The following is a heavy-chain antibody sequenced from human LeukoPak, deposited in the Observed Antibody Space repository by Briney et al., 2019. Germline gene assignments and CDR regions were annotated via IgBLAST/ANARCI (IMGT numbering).Heavy chain of an antibody. Sequence: ASVTVSFTASGYTFTSYGISWVRQAPGQGLEWMGWISAYNGNTNYAQKLQGRVTITTDTSTSTAYMELRSLRSDDTAVYYCARDNDILTGYYAPYYYYYYMDVWGKGTTVTVSS. V-gene: IGHV1-18*01. D-gene: IGHD3-9*01. CDR2: ISAYNGNT. CDR1: GYTFTSYG. CDR3: ARDNDILTGYYAPYYYYYYMDV. J-gene: IGHJ6*03.